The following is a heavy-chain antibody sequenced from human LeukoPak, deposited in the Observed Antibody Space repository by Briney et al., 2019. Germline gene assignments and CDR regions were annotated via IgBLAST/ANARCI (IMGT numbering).Heavy chain of an antibody. CDR3: ARAEAYYDILTGYYCWFDP. J-gene: IGHJ5*02. Sequence: NPSETLSLTCAVYGGSFSGYYWIWIRQPPGKGLEWIGYIYYSGSTNYNPSLKSRVTISVDTSKNQFSLKLSSVTAADTAVYYCARAEAYYDILTGYYCWFDPWGQGTLVTVSS. CDR1: GGSFSGYY. D-gene: IGHD3-9*01. V-gene: IGHV4-59*01. CDR2: IYYSGST.